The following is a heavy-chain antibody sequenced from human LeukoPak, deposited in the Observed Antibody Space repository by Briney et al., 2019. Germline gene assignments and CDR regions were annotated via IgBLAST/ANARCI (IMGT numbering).Heavy chain of an antibody. Sequence: PGGSLRLSCAASDFSFITYAMSWVRQAPGKGLEWVSGISWNSGSIGYADSVKGRFTISRDNAKNSLYLQMNSLRAEDTALYYCAKDLDTSSGSGTTLGYWGQGTLVTVSS. CDR2: ISWNSGSI. CDR3: AKDLDTSSGSGTTLGY. CDR1: DFSFITYA. J-gene: IGHJ4*02. V-gene: IGHV3-9*01. D-gene: IGHD3-10*01.